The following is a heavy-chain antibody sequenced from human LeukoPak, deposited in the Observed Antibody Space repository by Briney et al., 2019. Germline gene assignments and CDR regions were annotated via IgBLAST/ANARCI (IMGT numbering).Heavy chain of an antibody. CDR1: GYIFTSYT. Sequence: ASVKVSCKASGYIFTSYTVSWLRQAPGQGLEWMGWINTYNGSTDYAQKFRGRVTMTTDTSTSTYMELRSLRSDDTAVYYCARRGTYDAFDIWGQGTMVTVSS. V-gene: IGHV1-18*01. CDR2: INTYNGST. J-gene: IGHJ3*02. CDR3: ARRGTYDAFDI. D-gene: IGHD3-16*01.